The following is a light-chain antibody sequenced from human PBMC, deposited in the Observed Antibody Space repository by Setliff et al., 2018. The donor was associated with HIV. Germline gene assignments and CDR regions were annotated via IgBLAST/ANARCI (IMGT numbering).Light chain of an antibody. J-gene: IGLJ2*01. V-gene: IGLV2-11*01. CDR3: SSYSSSSTLI. Sequence: QSALTQPRSVSGSPGQSVTISCTGTSNDVGDYNYVSWYQQLPGKAPKLLIFDVDKRPSGVPDRFSGSKSANTASLTISGLQTEDEADYYCSSYSSSSTLIFGGGTQLTVL. CDR2: DVD. CDR1: SNDVGDYNY.